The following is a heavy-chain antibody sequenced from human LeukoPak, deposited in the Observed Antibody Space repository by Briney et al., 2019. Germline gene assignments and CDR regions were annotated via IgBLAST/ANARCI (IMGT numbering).Heavy chain of an antibody. Sequence: PSETLSLTCTVSGGSISSYYWSWIRQPPGKGLEWIGYIYYSGSTNYNPSLKSRVTISVDTSKNQFSLKLSSVTAADTAVYYCARIRTLGYCSGGSCYSSYFDYWGQGTLVTVSS. V-gene: IGHV4-59*12. CDR2: IYYSGST. CDR1: GGSISSYY. J-gene: IGHJ4*02. D-gene: IGHD2-15*01. CDR3: ARIRTLGYCSGGSCYSSYFDY.